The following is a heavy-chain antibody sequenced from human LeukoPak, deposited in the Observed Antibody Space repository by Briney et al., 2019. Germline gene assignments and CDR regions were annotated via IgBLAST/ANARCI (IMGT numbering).Heavy chain of an antibody. D-gene: IGHD3-10*01. CDR2: IYVDGST. J-gene: IGHJ4*02. CDR3: AKNIYYGSGSYSR. V-gene: IGHV3-53*01. Sequence: GGSLRLSCAASGISVSSNYMSWVRQAPGKGLQWVSVIYVDGSTYYADSVKGRFTISRDNSKNTLYLQMNSLRAEDTAVYYCAKNIYYGSGSYSRWGQGTLVTVSS. CDR1: GISVSSNY.